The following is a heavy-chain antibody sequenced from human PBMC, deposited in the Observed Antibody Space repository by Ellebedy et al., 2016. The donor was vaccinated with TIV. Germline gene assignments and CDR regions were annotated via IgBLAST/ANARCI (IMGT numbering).Heavy chain of an antibody. D-gene: IGHD6-19*01. Sequence: SETLSLTXSVSGGSFSTTTYYWVWVRQPPGKGLEWIGSIPFSGDTSYNPSLESRVTLSVDTSKNQFSLMVTSMTAADTAVYYCARLSSGWYGWFDPWGQGTLVTVSS. V-gene: IGHV4-39*01. J-gene: IGHJ5*02. CDR2: IPFSGDT. CDR1: GGSFSTTTYY. CDR3: ARLSSGWYGWFDP.